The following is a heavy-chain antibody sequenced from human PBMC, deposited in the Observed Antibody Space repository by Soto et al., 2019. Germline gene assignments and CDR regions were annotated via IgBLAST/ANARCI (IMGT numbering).Heavy chain of an antibody. CDR3: TTARDNSGYYDFWSGYYQAEYFQH. V-gene: IGHV3-15*01. CDR2: IKSKTDGGTT. CDR1: GFTFSNAW. J-gene: IGHJ1*01. D-gene: IGHD3-3*01. Sequence: GGSLRLSCAASGFTFSNAWMSWVRQAPGKGLEWVGRIKSKTDGGTTDYAAPVKGRFTISRDDSKNTLYLQMNSLKTEDTAVYYCTTARDNSGYYDFWSGYYQAEYFQHWGQGTLVTVSS.